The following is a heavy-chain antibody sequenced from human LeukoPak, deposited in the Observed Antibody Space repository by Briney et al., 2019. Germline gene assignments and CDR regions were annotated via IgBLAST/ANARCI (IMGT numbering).Heavy chain of an antibody. CDR1: GFTFISYV. D-gene: IGHD5-24*01. CDR3: ARDWVYKIDY. V-gene: IGHV3-74*01. Sequence: GSLRLSCETAGFTFISYVMHWVRRTPGKGLVWVSRISHDGIISYADSVKGRFTISRDNAKNTLILQMNSLRVEDTAVYYCARDWVYKIDYWGRGTLVTVSS. CDR2: ISHDGII. J-gene: IGHJ4*02.